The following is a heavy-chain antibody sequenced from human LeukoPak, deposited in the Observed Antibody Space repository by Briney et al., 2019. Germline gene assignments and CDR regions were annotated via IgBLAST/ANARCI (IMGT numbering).Heavy chain of an antibody. V-gene: IGHV4-59*08. CDR2: IYYSGST. CDR1: GDSISSYY. CDR3: ARGRYFDWLFDAFDI. D-gene: IGHD3-9*01. J-gene: IGHJ3*02. Sequence: SETLSLTCTVSGDSISSYYWSWIRQPPGKGLEWIGYIYYSGSTNYNPSLKSRVTISVDTSKNQFSLKLSSVTAADTAVYYCARGRYFDWLFDAFDIWGQGTMATVSS.